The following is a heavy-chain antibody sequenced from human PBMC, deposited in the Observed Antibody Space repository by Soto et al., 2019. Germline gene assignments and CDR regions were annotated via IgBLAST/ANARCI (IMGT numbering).Heavy chain of an antibody. Sequence: QEQLVESGGGVVQPGRSLRLSCAASGFIFSRYAMHWVRQSPGKGLEGVAVISYDGIKKYYADSVKGRYTISRDDSKNTLYLQMNSLRVEDTAVYYCARAPHGMDVWGQGTTVIVSS. CDR2: ISYDGIKK. CDR1: GFIFSRYA. V-gene: IGHV3-30-3*01. CDR3: ARAPHGMDV. J-gene: IGHJ6*02.